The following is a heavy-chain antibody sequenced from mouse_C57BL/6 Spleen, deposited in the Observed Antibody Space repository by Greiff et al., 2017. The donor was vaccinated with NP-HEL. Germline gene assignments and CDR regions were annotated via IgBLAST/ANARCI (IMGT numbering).Heavy chain of an antibody. V-gene: IGHV6-6*01. D-gene: IGHD1-2*01. CDR3: TRGHSLRGLDY. CDR1: GFTFSDAW. CDR2: IRNKANNHAT. Sequence: EVQLVESGGGLVQPGGSMKLSCAASGFTFSDAWMDWVRQSPEKGLEWVAEIRNKANNHATYYAESVKGRFTISRDDSKSSVYLQMNSLRAEDTGIYYCTRGHSLRGLDYWGQGTSVTVSS. J-gene: IGHJ4*01.